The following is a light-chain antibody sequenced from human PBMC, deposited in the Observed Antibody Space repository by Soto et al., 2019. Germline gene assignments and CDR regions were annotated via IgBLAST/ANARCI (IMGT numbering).Light chain of an antibody. Sequence: QSVLTQPASVSGSPGQSITISCTGTSSDVGGYNFVSWYQQHPGQAPKVIILEVTKRPSGVSNRFSGSKSGNTASLTISGLQAEDEADYYCSSLTSSITCVFGTGTKSPS. CDR3: SSLTSSITCV. V-gene: IGLV2-14*01. CDR2: EVT. J-gene: IGLJ1*01. CDR1: SSDVGGYNF.